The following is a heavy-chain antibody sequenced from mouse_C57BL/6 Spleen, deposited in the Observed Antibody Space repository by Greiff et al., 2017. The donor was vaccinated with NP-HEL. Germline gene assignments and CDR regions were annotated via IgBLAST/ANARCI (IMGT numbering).Heavy chain of an antibody. V-gene: IGHV3-6*01. CDR3: ARGDYYGSPRYFDV. Sequence: DVHLVESGPGLVKPSQSLSLTCSVTGYSITSGYYWNWIRQFPGNKLEWMGYISYDGSNNYNPSLKNRISITRDTSKNQFFLKLNSVTTEDTATYYCARGDYYGSPRYFDVWGTGTTVTVSS. D-gene: IGHD1-1*01. CDR1: GYSITSGYY. CDR2: ISYDGSN. J-gene: IGHJ1*03.